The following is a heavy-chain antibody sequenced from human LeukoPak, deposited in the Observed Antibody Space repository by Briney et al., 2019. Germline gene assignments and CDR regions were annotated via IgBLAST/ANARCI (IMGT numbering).Heavy chain of an antibody. D-gene: IGHD1-26*01. CDR3: ARDKWELPYYDAFDI. Sequence: GGSVKVSCKASGYTFTSYGFRWVRQAPGQGLEWMACISVHNCNTNYAHNLQDRVTMTTDTSTSTAYMELRSLRSDDAAVYYCARDKWELPYYDAFDIWGQGTMVTVSS. J-gene: IGHJ3*02. V-gene: IGHV1-18*01. CDR1: GYTFTSYG. CDR2: ISVHNCNT.